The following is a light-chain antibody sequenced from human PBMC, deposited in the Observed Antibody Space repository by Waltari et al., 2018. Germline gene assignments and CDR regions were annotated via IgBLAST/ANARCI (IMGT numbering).Light chain of an antibody. V-gene: IGKV1D-16*01. CDR2: EAS. CDR1: QGISSW. Sequence: DIQMTQSPSSLSASVGDRVTITCRASQGISSWLTWYQQKPGKAPKPLIYEASSLRSGVPSRFSGSGSGTDFTLTISSLQPEVIATYYCQQYNSVPLTFGGGTKVEIK. CDR3: QQYNSVPLT. J-gene: IGKJ4*01.